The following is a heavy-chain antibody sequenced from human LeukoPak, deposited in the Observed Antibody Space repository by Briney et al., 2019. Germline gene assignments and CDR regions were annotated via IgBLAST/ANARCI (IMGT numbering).Heavy chain of an antibody. V-gene: IGHV4-39*01. CDR1: GDSISSSSYY. J-gene: IGHJ4*02. Sequence: SETLSLTCTVSGDSISSSSYYWGWIRQPPGKGLEWIGSIYYSGSTYYNPSLKSRVTISIDTSKNQFSLKLSSVTATDTAVYYCARHLIVGGTTSDYWGQGTLVTVSS. D-gene: IGHD1-26*01. CDR2: IYYSGST. CDR3: ARHLIVGGTTSDY.